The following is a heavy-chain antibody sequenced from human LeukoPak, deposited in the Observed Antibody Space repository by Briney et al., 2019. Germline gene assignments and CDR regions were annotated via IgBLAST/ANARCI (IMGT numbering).Heavy chain of an antibody. CDR1: GFTFSSYA. CDR3: ARGYSYGYWHPGLHFFDY. J-gene: IGHJ4*02. V-gene: IGHV3-30*04. CDR2: ISYDGSNK. Sequence: TGGSLRLSCAASGFTFSSYAMHWVRQAPGKGLEWVAVISYDGSNKYYADSVKGRFTISRDNSKNTLYLQMNSLRAEDTAVYYCARGYSYGYWHPGLHFFDYWGQGTLVTVSS. D-gene: IGHD5-18*01.